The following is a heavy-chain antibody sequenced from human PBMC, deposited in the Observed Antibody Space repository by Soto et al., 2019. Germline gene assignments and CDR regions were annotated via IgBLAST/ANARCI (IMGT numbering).Heavy chain of an antibody. CDR2: IYTTGTT. D-gene: IGHD4-17*01. Sequence: SETLSLTCTVSSGSVSSGGYYWNWIRQHSGKGLEWIGCIYTTGTTYYSPSLKSRVIISMDTSKNHFSLKLSSVTAADTAVYYCANNYGDYGFMWIDYWGQGTLVTVSS. V-gene: IGHV4-31*03. CDR1: SGSVSSGGYY. J-gene: IGHJ4*02. CDR3: ANNYGDYGFMWIDY.